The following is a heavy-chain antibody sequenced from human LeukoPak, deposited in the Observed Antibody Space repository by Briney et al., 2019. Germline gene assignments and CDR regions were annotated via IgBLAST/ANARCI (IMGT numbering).Heavy chain of an antibody. J-gene: IGHJ4*02. D-gene: IGHD6-13*01. CDR1: GLTFSGYS. CDR2: ISYDGRNK. CDR3: AKDSSTWYAHQVDY. V-gene: IGHV3-30*18. Sequence: GGSLRLSFAASGLTFSGYSMHSVRQAPGKGLEWVAVISYDGRNKYYADSVKGRFTISRDNSKNTLYLQMNSLRAEDTAVYYCAKDSSTWYAHQVDYWGQGTLVTVSS.